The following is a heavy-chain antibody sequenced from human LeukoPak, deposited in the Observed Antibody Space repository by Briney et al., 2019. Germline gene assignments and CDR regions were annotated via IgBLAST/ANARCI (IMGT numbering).Heavy chain of an antibody. V-gene: IGHV4-34*01. CDR2: INHSGST. D-gene: IGHD2/OR15-2a*01. CDR1: GGSFSGYY. Sequence: ETLSLTCAVYGGSFSGYYWSWIRQPPGKGLEWIGEINHSGSTNYNPSLKSRVTISVDTSKNQFSLKLSSVTAADTAVYYCARGQTDSTQYRTDAFDIWGQGTMVTVSS. CDR3: ARGQTDSTQYRTDAFDI. J-gene: IGHJ3*02.